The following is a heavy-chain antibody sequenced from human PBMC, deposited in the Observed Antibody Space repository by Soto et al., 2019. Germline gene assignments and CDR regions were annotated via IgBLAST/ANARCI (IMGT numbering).Heavy chain of an antibody. V-gene: IGHV3-23*01. CDR3: AKVTVRGVIISNYYYGMDV. CDR2: ISGSGGST. J-gene: IGHJ6*02. D-gene: IGHD3-10*01. Sequence: PGGSLRLSCAASGFTFSSYAMSWVRQAPGKGLEWVSAISGSGGSTYYADSVKGRFTISRDNSKNTLYLQMNSLRAEDTAVYYCAKVTVRGVIISNYYYGMDVWGQGTTVTVSS. CDR1: GFTFSSYA.